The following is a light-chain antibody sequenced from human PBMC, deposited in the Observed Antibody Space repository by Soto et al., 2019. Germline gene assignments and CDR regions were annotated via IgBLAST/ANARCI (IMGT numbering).Light chain of an antibody. V-gene: IGLV1-40*01. Sequence: QSVLTQPPSVSEAPGQRVTISCTGTSSDIGAGHDVHWYQQLPGAAPKLLNYSNAIRPSGVPDRFSGSKSGTSASLAITGLRAEDEADYYCQSYDSSLSSYVFGTGTKVTVL. CDR3: QSYDSSLSSYV. CDR1: SSDIGAGHD. J-gene: IGLJ1*01. CDR2: SNA.